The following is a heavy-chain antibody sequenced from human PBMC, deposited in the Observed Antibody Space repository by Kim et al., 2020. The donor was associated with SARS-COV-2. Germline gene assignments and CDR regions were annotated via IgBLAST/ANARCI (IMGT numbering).Heavy chain of an antibody. Sequence: SQTLSLTCAISGDSVSSNSAAWNWIRQSPSRGLEWLGRTYYRSKWYNDYAVSVKSRITINPDTSKNQFSLQLNSVTPEDTAVYYCARDSLGGAVAGMANWYYFDYWGQGTLVTVSS. V-gene: IGHV6-1*01. CDR3: ARDSLGGAVAGMANWYYFDY. D-gene: IGHD6-19*01. CDR1: GDSVSSNSAA. CDR2: TYYRSKWYN. J-gene: IGHJ4*02.